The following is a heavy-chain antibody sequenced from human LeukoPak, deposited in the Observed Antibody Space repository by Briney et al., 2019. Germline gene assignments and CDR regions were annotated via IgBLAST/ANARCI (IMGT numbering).Heavy chain of an antibody. D-gene: IGHD2-8*01. Sequence: PGGSLRLSCAASGFTFSAYTMHWVRQAPGKGLEWVSAIDTTSTYKIYADSVKGRFTISRDNAKNSLYLQMNSLRAEDTAVYYCARRYCTSFTCGAYDIWGQGTKVTVSS. CDR1: GFTFSAYT. J-gene: IGHJ3*02. V-gene: IGHV3-21*01. CDR2: IDTTSTYK. CDR3: ARRYCTSFTCGAYDI.